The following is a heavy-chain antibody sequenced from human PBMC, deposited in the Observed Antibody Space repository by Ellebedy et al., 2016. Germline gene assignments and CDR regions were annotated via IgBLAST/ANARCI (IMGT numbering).Heavy chain of an antibody. D-gene: IGHD3-3*01. CDR2: IYYSGST. Sequence: SETLSLXXTVSGGSLDTYYWTWIRQSPGKGLEWIGYIYYSGSTNYNPSLKSRVTISVDTSKNQFSLKLSSVTAADTAVYYCARGQRGYDFWSGYPPLYYYYMDVWGKGTTVTVSS. V-gene: IGHV4-59*01. CDR1: GGSLDTYY. J-gene: IGHJ6*03. CDR3: ARGQRGYDFWSGYPPLYYYYMDV.